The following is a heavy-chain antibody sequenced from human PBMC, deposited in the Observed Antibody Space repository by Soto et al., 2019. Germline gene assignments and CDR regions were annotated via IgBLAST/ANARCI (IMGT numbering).Heavy chain of an antibody. V-gene: IGHV5-51*01. CDR1: GYSFVSYW. Sequence: PGDYLKISCKGSGYSFVSYWIAWVRQRPGKGLEWMGIIYPGDSDSTYSPSFQGQVTLSVDKSINTVFLQWSSLEASDTAMYYCARTDGYETEYWGQATQVTVSS. CDR2: IYPGDSDS. D-gene: IGHD5-12*01. CDR3: ARTDGYETEY. J-gene: IGHJ4*02.